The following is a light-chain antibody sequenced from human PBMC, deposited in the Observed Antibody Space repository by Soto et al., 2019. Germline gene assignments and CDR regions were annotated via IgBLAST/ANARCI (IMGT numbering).Light chain of an antibody. CDR1: QSVSSN. Sequence: EIVMTQSPATLSVSPGESATLSCRASQSVSSNLAWYQQKPGQAPSLLIYGASTRATGIPARFSGSGSGTEFTLTISSLQSEDFAVYYCQQYNKWPPYTFGQGTKLEIK. J-gene: IGKJ2*01. CDR3: QQYNKWPPYT. CDR2: GAS. V-gene: IGKV3-15*01.